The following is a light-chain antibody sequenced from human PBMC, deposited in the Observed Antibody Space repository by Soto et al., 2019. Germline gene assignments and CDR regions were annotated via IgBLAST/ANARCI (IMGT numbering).Light chain of an antibody. Sequence: EIVMTQSPVTLSVSPGERATLSCRASQSVSSNLAWYQLKPGQAPRLLILGASTRATGIPARFSGSGSGTEFTFTISSLQSEDFAVYYCQQYDTWPPITFGQGTRLEIK. J-gene: IGKJ5*01. CDR3: QQYDTWPPIT. CDR1: QSVSSN. CDR2: GAS. V-gene: IGKV3-15*01.